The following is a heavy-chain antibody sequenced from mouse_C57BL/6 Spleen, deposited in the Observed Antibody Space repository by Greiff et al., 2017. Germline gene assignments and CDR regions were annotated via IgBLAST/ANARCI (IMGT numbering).Heavy chain of an antibody. CDR2: IYPGDGDT. CDR3: ARSVITTVVATDYFDY. D-gene: IGHD1-1*01. J-gene: IGHJ2*01. V-gene: IGHV1-80*01. Sequence: VQLQQSGAELVKPGASVKISCKASGYAFSSYWMNWVKQRPGKGLEWIGQIYPGDGDTNYNGKFKGKATLTADKSSSTAYMQLSSLTSEDSAVYFCARSVITTVVATDYFDYWGQGTTLTVSS. CDR1: GYAFSSYW.